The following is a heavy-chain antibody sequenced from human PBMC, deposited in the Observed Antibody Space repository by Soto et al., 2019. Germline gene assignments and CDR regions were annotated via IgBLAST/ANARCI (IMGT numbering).Heavy chain of an antibody. CDR1: GFTVSSNY. V-gene: IGHV3-53*04. CDR3: ARSQFGDPDLLDV. CDR2: IYSGGST. D-gene: IGHD3-10*01. J-gene: IGHJ6*02. Sequence: EVQLVESGGGLVQPGGSLRLSCAASGFTVSSNYMSWVRQAPGKGLEWVSVIYSGGSTYYADSVKGRFTISRHNSKNTLYLQMNSLRAQDTAVYYCARSQFGDPDLLDVWGQGTTVTVSS.